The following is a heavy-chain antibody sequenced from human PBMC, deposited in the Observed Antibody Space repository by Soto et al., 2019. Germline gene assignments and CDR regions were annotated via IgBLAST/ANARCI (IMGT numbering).Heavy chain of an antibody. V-gene: IGHV3-15*01. CDR3: TTDNFSGGRCTGLDV. D-gene: IGHD2-15*01. J-gene: IGHJ6*04. CDR2: IKSKTDGGTT. Sequence: EVQLVESGGGLVKPGGSLRLSCAASRFTFSNAWMSWVRQAPGKGLEWVGRIKSKTDGGTTDYAAPVKGRFSISRDDSKNTLFLQMDRLKTEDTAVYYCTTDNFSGGRCTGLDVWGKGTTVTVSS. CDR1: RFTFSNAW.